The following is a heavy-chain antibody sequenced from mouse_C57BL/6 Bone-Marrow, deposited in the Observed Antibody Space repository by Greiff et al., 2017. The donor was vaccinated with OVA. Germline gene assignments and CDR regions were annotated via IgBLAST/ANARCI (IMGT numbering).Heavy chain of an antibody. V-gene: IGHV1-15*01. D-gene: IGHD2-4*01. CDR1: GYTFTDYE. J-gene: IGHJ2*01. CDR3: TREGIYDYNFDY. CDR2: IDPETGGT. Sequence: VQLQQSGAELVRPGASVTLSCKASGYTFTDYEMHWVKQTPVHGLEWIGAIDPETGGTAYNQKFKGKAILTADKSSSTAYMELRSLTSEDSAVYYCTREGIYDYNFDYWGQGTTRTVSS.